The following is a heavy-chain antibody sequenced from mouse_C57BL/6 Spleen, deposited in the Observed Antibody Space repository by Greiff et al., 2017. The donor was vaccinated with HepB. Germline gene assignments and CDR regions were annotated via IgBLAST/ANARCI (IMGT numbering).Heavy chain of an antibody. J-gene: IGHJ3*01. D-gene: IGHD2-4*01. CDR1: GYTFTSYW. CDR3: AMADYDYDVWFAY. CDR2: IHPSDSDT. V-gene: IGHV1-74*01. Sequence: QVQLKQPGAELVKPGASVKVSCKASGYTFTSYWMHWVKQRPGQGLEWIGRIHPSDSDTNYNQKFKGKATLTVDKSSSTAYMQLSSLTSEDSAVYYCAMADYDYDVWFAYWGQGTLVTVSA.